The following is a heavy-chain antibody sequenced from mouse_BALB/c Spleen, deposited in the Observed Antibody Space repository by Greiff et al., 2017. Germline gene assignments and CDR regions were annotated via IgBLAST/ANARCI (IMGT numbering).Heavy chain of an antibody. J-gene: IGHJ4*01. D-gene: IGHD1-1*01. CDR3: AKLYYGSSNYAMDY. CDR2: IWGGGST. Sequence: VQVVESGPGLVAPSQSLSITCTVSGFSLTDYGVSWIRQPPGKGLEWLGVIWGGGSTYYNSALKSRLSISKDNSKSQVFLKMNSLQTDDTAMYYCAKLYYGSSNYAMDYWGQGTSVTVSS. V-gene: IGHV2-6-5*01. CDR1: GFSLTDYG.